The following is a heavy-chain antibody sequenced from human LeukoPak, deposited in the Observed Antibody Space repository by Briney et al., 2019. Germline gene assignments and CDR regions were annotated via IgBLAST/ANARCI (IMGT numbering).Heavy chain of an antibody. D-gene: IGHD1-26*01. CDR2: ISYDGSNK. CDR1: GFTFSSYG. CDR3: AKDGRRRSGSYYFDY. Sequence: QPGGSLRLSCAASGFTFSSYGMHWVRQAPGKGLEWVAVISYDGSNKYYADSVKGRFTISRDNSKNTLYLQMYSLRAEDTAVYYCAKDGRRRSGSYYFDYWGQGTLVTVSS. J-gene: IGHJ4*02. V-gene: IGHV3-30*18.